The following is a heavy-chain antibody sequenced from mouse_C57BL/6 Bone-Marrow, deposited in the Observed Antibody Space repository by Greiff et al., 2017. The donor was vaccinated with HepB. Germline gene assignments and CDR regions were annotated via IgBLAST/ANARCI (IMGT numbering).Heavy chain of an antibody. CDR3: ARTYYYGSLFAY. Sequence: QVQLQQSGAELARPGASVKLSCKASGYTFTSYGISWVKQRTGQGLEWIGEIYPRSGNTYYNEKFKGKATLTADKSSSTAYMELRSLTSEDSAVYFSARTYYYGSLFAYWGQGTLVTVSA. CDR1: GYTFTSYG. CDR2: IYPRSGNT. J-gene: IGHJ3*01. V-gene: IGHV1-81*01. D-gene: IGHD1-1*01.